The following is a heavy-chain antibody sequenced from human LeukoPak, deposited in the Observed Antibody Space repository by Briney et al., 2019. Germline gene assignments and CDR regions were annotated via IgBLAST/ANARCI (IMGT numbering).Heavy chain of an antibody. Sequence: GGSLRLSCAASGFTFSSYEMNWVRQAPGKGLEWVSYISSSGSTIYYADSVKGRFTISGDNAKNSLYLQMNSLRAEDTAVYYCARDDYDSGDLNAFDIWGQGTMVTVSS. CDR2: ISSSGSTI. J-gene: IGHJ3*02. CDR1: GFTFSSYE. V-gene: IGHV3-48*03. CDR3: ARDDYDSGDLNAFDI. D-gene: IGHD3-22*01.